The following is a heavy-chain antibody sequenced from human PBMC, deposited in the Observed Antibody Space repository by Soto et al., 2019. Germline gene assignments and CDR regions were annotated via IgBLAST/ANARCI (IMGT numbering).Heavy chain of an antibody. CDR2: LYYSGSV. CDR1: GXPLFSYF. J-gene: IGHJ5*02. D-gene: IGHD2-2*01. CDR3: ARAYRKWLDP. V-gene: IGHV4-59*01. Sequence: RSLTGSVSGXPLFSYFWTWIRQPPGKRLEWIGYLYYSGSVRYNPSLQSRATISVDTSKNQVSLRLTSVTTADTAIYYCARAYRKWLDPWGPGTLVTVSS.